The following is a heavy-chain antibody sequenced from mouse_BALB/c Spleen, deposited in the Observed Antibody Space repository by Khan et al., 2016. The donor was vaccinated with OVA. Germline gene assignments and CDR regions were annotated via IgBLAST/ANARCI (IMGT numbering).Heavy chain of an antibody. Sequence: VQLVESGPELLRPGTSVKISCKASGYTFTNNWLGWVRQRPGHGLDWIGDIYPGGYYTNYNEKFKGKAILTADTSSTSAYLQFSSLTSEDSAVYFCARWATWFFDVWGAGTTVTVSS. V-gene: IGHV1-63*01. D-gene: IGHD3-1*01. CDR1: GYTFTNNW. CDR2: IYPGGYYT. J-gene: IGHJ1*01. CDR3: ARWATWFFDV.